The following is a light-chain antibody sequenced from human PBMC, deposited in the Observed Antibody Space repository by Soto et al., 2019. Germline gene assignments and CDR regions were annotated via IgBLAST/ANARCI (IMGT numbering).Light chain of an antibody. CDR2: FDN. CDR1: SSNIGNNH. J-gene: IGLJ2*01. V-gene: IGLV1-47*02. Sequence: QSVLTQPPSASGTPGQRVTISCSGSSSNIGNNHVYWYQQLPGTAPKLLIYFDNQRPSGVPDRFSGSRSGTSASLAISGLRSEDEADYYCTTWDDSLSGPVVFGGGTKLTVL. CDR3: TTWDDSLSGPVV.